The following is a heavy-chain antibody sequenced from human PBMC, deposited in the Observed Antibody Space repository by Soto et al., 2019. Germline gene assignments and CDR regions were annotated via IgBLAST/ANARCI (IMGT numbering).Heavy chain of an antibody. J-gene: IGHJ4*02. D-gene: IGHD6-6*01. Sequence: QVQLQQSGPGLLKPSQTLSLTCAVSGDSVSSNSAAWNWIRQSPSRGLEWLGRTYYRSRWYSDYAGSVKSRIPINADTSKHQFSLHLNSVTPQDTAVYYCARGPSPLAYWGRGTVVTVSS. V-gene: IGHV6-1*01. CDR3: ARGPSPLAY. CDR2: TYYRSRWYS. CDR1: GDSVSSNSAA.